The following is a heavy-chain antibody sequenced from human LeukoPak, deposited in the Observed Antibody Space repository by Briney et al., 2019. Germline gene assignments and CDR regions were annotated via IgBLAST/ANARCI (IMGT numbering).Heavy chain of an antibody. D-gene: IGHD6-13*01. CDR1: GFTFSSYS. V-gene: IGHV3-48*01. CDR2: ISSSSTTI. J-gene: IGHJ3*02. CDR3: ARDWPSGWQQLPDYDAVDI. Sequence: GGSLRLSCAAPGFTFSSYSMNWVRQAPGKGLEWVSYISSSSTTIYFADSVKGRFTISRDNAKNSLYLQMNSLRVEDTAVYYCARDWPSGWQQLPDYDAVDIWGQGTMVTVSS.